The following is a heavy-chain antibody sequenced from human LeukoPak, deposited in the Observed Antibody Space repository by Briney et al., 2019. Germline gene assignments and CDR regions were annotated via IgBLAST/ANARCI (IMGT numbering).Heavy chain of an antibody. V-gene: IGHV1-69*05. Sequence: SVKVSCKASGGTFSSYAISWVRQAPGQGLEWMGGIIPIFGTANYAQKFQGRVTITTDESTSTAYMELSSLRSEDTAVYYCARGSGVGVLLWFGESYGMDVWGQGTTVTVSS. CDR3: ARGSGVGVLLWFGESYGMDV. CDR1: GGTFSSYA. J-gene: IGHJ6*02. CDR2: IIPIFGTA. D-gene: IGHD3-10*01.